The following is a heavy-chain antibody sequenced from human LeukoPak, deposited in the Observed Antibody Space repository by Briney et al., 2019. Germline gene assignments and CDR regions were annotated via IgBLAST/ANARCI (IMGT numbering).Heavy chain of an antibody. CDR1: GFTFSSYS. V-gene: IGHV3-21*01. CDR2: ISSSSSYI. J-gene: IGHJ4*02. Sequence: GGSLRLSCAASGFTFSSYSMNWVRQAPGKGLEWVPSISSSSSYIYYADSVKGRFTISRDNAKNSLYLQMNSLRAEDTAVYYCAREYYYDSSGYENEFDYWGQGTLVTVSS. D-gene: IGHD3-22*01. CDR3: AREYYYDSSGYENEFDY.